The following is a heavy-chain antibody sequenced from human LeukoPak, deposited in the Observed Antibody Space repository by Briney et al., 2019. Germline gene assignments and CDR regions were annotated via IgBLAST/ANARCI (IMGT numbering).Heavy chain of an antibody. V-gene: IGHV4-4*09. D-gene: IGHD3-10*01. CDR1: GGSISSYY. J-gene: IGHJ3*02. CDR2: IYTSGST. CDR3: ARRTYGTGDDAFDI. Sequence: PSETLSLTCTVSGGSISSYYWSWIRQPPGKGLEWIGYIYTSGSTNYNPSLKSRVTISVDTSKNQFSLKLSSVTAADTAVYYCARRTYGTGDDAFDIWGQGTMFTV.